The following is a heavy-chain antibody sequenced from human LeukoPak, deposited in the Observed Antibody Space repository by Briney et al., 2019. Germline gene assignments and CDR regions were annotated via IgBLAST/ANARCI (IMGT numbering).Heavy chain of an antibody. Sequence: SVKVSCKASGGTFSSYTISWVRQAPGQGLEWMGRIIPILGIANYAQKFQGRVTITADKSTSTAYMELSSLRSEDTAVYYCASRLYYYDSSGNFDYWGQGTLVTVSS. D-gene: IGHD3-22*01. CDR1: GGTFSSYT. CDR3: ASRLYYYDSSGNFDY. CDR2: IIPILGIA. V-gene: IGHV1-69*02. J-gene: IGHJ4*02.